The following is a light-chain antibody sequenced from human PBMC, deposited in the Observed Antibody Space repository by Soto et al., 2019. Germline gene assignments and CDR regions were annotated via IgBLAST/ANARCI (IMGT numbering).Light chain of an antibody. V-gene: IGLV2-8*01. CDR1: SSDVGGYNY. CDR3: SSYAGSNNLV. CDR2: EVS. Sequence: QPVLTQPPSASGSPGQSVTISCTGTSSDVGGYNYVSWYQQHPGKAPKLMIYEVSRRPSGVPDRFSGSKSGKTASLTVSGLQAEDEADYYCSSYAGSNNLVFGTGTKLTVL. J-gene: IGLJ1*01.